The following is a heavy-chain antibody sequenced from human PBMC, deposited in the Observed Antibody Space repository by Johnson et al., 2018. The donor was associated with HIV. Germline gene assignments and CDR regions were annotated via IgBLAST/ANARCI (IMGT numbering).Heavy chain of an antibody. D-gene: IGHD5-18*01. CDR3: ARDGRDLVTRGGFDI. Sequence: MLLVESGGGLVKPGGSLRLSCEASRITVGSNYMSWVRRAPGKGLEWVSVIFSAGDTYYADSVKGRFTISRDNSKNMLYLQMNSLRPDDTAVYYCARDGRDLVTRGGFDIWGPGTVVTVSS. CDR2: IFSAGDT. V-gene: IGHV3-66*02. J-gene: IGHJ3*02. CDR1: RITVGSNY.